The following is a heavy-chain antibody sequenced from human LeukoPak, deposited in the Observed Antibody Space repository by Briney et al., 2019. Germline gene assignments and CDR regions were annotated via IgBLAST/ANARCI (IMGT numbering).Heavy chain of an antibody. V-gene: IGHV4-4*02. CDR1: CGSITQTNY. J-gene: IGHJ4*02. CDR2: VNLQGST. Sequence: SETLSLTCGVSCGSITQTNYWTWVRPPPGKGLEWIGEVNLQGSTNYNPSLMGRVAISVDKSENHVSLQLTSVTAADTAVYYCAREGGPYRPLDYSGQGTLVTVSS. CDR3: AREGGPYRPLDY.